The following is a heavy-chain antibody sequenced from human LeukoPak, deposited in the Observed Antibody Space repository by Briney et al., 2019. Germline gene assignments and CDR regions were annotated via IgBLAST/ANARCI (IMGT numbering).Heavy chain of an antibody. CDR1: GGSISSYY. Sequence: PSETLSLTCTVSGGSISSYYWSWIRQPPGKGLEGIGYIFCSGSTNYNPSLKSRVTISVATSKNQFSLKLSCVTAADTAVYYCARDPLRYCSGGSCFLYFGMDVWGQGTTVTVSS. CDR2: IFCSGST. V-gene: IGHV4-59*01. CDR3: ARDPLRYCSGGSCFLYFGMDV. D-gene: IGHD2-15*01. J-gene: IGHJ6*01.